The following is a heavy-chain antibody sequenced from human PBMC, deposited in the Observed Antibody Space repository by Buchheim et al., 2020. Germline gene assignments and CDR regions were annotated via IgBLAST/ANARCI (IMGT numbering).Heavy chain of an antibody. D-gene: IGHD1-1*01. CDR3: ARDASTPGY. Sequence: QVQLVESRGGVVQPGRSLRLSCAASGFTFSSYAMHWVRQAPGKGLEWVAVISYDGSNKYYADSVKGRFTISRDNSKNTLYLQMNSLRAEDTAVYYCARDASTPGYWGQGTL. CDR1: GFTFSSYA. CDR2: ISYDGSNK. V-gene: IGHV3-30-3*01. J-gene: IGHJ4*02.